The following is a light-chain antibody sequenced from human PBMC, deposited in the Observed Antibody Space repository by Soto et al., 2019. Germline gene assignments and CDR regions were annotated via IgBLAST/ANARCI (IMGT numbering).Light chain of an antibody. J-gene: IGLJ1*01. CDR2: XXX. CDR3: SSYTSSSTLV. V-gene: IGLV2-14*01. CDR1: SSDVGGYNY. Sequence: QSVLTQPPSASGSPGQPVAISCTGTSSDVGGYNYVSWYQQHPGKAPKLMXXXXXXRPSGVSNRFSGSKSGNTASLTISGLQAEDEADYYCSSYTSSSTLVFGTGTKVTVL.